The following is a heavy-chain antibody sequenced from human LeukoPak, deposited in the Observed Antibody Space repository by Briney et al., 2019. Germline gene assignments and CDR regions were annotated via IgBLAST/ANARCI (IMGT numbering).Heavy chain of an antibody. J-gene: IGHJ5*02. CDR2: ISSSGSTI. CDR3: ARGHPNRWLDP. CDR1: GFTFSSYE. V-gene: IGHV3-48*03. Sequence: GGSLRLSCAASGFTFSSYEMNWVRQAPGKGLEWVSYISSSGSTIYYADSVKGRFTISRDNAKNSLYLQMNSLRAEDTAVYYCARGHPNRWLDPWGQGTLVTVSS. D-gene: IGHD4/OR15-4a*01.